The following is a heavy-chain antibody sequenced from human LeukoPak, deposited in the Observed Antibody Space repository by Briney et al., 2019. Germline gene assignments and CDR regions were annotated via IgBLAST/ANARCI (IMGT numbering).Heavy chain of an antibody. D-gene: IGHD5-18*01. CDR3: ARAWIQLPDY. CDR2: INSDGSEG. J-gene: IGHJ4*02. CDR1: GFTFSGFW. V-gene: IGHV3-7*03. Sequence: QSGGSLRLSCAVSGFTFSGFWMSWSRQAPGKGLEWVASINSDGSEGYYADVVKGRFTISRDNAKNSLYLQINSLRAEDTAVYYCARAWIQLPDYWGQGTLVTVSS.